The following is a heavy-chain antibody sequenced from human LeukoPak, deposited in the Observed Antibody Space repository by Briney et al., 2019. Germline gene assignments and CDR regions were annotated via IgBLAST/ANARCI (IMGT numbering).Heavy chain of an antibody. J-gene: IGHJ4*02. CDR3: ARRGHDSSSPGTFDY. Sequence: GGSLRLSCAASGFTVSSNYMSWVRQAPGKGLEWVSVIYSGGSTYYADSVKGRFTISRDNSKNTLYLQMNSLRVEDTAVYYCARRGHDSSSPGTFDYWGQGTLVTVPS. V-gene: IGHV3-53*01. CDR1: GFTVSSNY. CDR2: IYSGGST. D-gene: IGHD6-6*01.